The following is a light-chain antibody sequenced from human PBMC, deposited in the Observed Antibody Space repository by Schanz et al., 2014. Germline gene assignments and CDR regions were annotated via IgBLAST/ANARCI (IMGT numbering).Light chain of an antibody. CDR1: SSDVGGTNY. J-gene: IGLJ3*02. Sequence: QSALTQPASVSGSPGQSITLSCTGTSSDVGGTNYVSWYQQHPGKVPKLMIYDVSNRPSGISNRFSGSKSVNTASLTISGLQAEDEADYYCSSYSNSGTFWVLGGGTKLTVL. CDR2: DVS. V-gene: IGLV2-14*01. CDR3: SSYSNSGTFWV.